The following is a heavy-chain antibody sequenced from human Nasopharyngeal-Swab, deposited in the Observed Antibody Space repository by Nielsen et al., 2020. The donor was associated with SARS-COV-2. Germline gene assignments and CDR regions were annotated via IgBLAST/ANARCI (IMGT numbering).Heavy chain of an antibody. J-gene: IGHJ6*02. Sequence: ASVKASCKVSGYTLIELSMHWVRQASGKGLEWMGGFDPEDGETIYAQKFQGRVTMTKDTSTDTAYMELSSLRSEDTAVYYCRVVPAAMWYYYYGMDVWGQGTTVTVSS. V-gene: IGHV1-24*01. CDR3: RVVPAAMWYYYYGMDV. D-gene: IGHD2-2*01. CDR2: FDPEDGET. CDR1: GYTLIELS.